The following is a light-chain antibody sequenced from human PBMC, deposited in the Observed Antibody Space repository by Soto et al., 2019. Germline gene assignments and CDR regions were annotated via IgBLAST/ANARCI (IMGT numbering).Light chain of an antibody. J-gene: IGKJ5*01. CDR3: QQRNIWPPVT. CDR2: TAS. CDR1: QSISSH. Sequence: DIWMTQSPFSLSASVGDTVTITCRASQSISSHLNWYQQKPGKAPNLLMYTASNLQSGVPARFSGSGSGTDFTLTISSLEPEDFAVYYCQQRNIWPPVTFGQGTRLEIK. V-gene: IGKV1-39*01.